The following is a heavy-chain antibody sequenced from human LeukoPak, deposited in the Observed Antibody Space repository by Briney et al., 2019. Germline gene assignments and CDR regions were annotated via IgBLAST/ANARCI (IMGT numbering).Heavy chain of an antibody. V-gene: IGHV3-9*01. D-gene: IGHD6-13*01. Sequence: PGGSLRLSCAASGFTFDDYAMHWVRQAPGKGLEWVSGISWNSGSIGYADSVKGRFTISRDNSKDTLHLQMNILRPEDTALYYCASGPYSSSYFASWGQGTLVTVSS. CDR3: ASGPYSSSYFAS. J-gene: IGHJ4*02. CDR1: GFTFDDYA. CDR2: ISWNSGSI.